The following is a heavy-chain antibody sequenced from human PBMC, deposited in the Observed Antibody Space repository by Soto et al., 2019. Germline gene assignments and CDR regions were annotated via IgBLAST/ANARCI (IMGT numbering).Heavy chain of an antibody. CDR1: GCTFDDYV. CDR3: TTDSYRTMIVVRFEY. V-gene: IGHV3-20*04. Sequence: LRLSCAASGCTFDDYVMSWVRQAPVKGLEWVSGISWNVGSTGYAESVKGRFTISRDNAKNSLYLQMNSLRAEDTALYYCTTDSYRTMIVVRFEYWGHGTLVTVSS. CDR2: ISWNVGST. J-gene: IGHJ4*01. D-gene: IGHD3-22*01.